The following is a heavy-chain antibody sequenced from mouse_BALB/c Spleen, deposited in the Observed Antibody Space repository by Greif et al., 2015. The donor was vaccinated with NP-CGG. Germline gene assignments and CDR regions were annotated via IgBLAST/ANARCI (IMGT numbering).Heavy chain of an antibody. CDR3: ARKLGRGLYFDY. CDR2: IDPANGNT. D-gene: IGHD4-1*01. CDR1: GFNIKDTY. Sequence: VQLQQSGAELVKPGASVKLSCTASGFNIKDTYMHWVKQGPEQGLEWIGRIDPANGNTKYDPKFQGKATIAADTSSNTAYLQLSSLTSEDTAVYYCARKLGRGLYFDYWGQGTTLTVSS. V-gene: IGHV14-3*02. J-gene: IGHJ2*01.